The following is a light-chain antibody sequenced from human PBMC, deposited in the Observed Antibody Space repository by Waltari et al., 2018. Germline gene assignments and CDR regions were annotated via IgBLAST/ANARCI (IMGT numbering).Light chain of an antibody. V-gene: IGLV2-14*01. CDR2: EVS. Sequence: QSALTQPASVSGSPGQSTTISCTGTSSAVGGNNYVSWYQQHPGKAPKLMIYEVSNRPSGVSNRFSGSKSGNTASLTISGLQAEDEADYYCSSYTSSSTLEVFGTGTKVTVL. CDR3: SSYTSSSTLEV. CDR1: SSAVGGNNY. J-gene: IGLJ1*01.